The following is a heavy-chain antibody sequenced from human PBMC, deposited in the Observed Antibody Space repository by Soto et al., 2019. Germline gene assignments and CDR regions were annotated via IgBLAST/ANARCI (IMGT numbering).Heavy chain of an antibody. Sequence: SETLSLTCAVYGGSFSGYYWSWIRQPPGKGLEWIGEINHSGSTNYNPSLKSRVTISVDTSKNQFSLKLSSVTAADTAVYYCARSGGSSSTSGWFDPWGQGTLVT. D-gene: IGHD6-6*01. CDR2: INHSGST. J-gene: IGHJ5*02. CDR3: ARSGGSSSTSGWFDP. V-gene: IGHV4-34*01. CDR1: GGSFSGYY.